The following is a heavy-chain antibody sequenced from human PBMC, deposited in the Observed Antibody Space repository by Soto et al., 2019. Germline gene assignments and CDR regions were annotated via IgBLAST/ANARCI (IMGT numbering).Heavy chain of an antibody. CDR1: GFTFSSYA. J-gene: IGHJ6*02. D-gene: IGHD1-26*01. CDR3: AKIDRYSELLRNPPSSLYYYGMDV. CDR2: ISGSGGST. Sequence: GGSLRLSCAASGFTFSSYAMSWVRQAPGKGLEWVSAISGSGGSTYYADSVKGRFTISRDNSKNTLYLQMNSLRAEDTAVYYCAKIDRYSELLRNPPSSLYYYGMDVWGQGTTVTVSS. V-gene: IGHV3-23*01.